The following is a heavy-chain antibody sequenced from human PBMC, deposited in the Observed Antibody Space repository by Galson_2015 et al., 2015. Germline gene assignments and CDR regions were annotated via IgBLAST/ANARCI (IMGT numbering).Heavy chain of an antibody. CDR1: GYTFSDYY. CDR3: AREKAGGMFDY. J-gene: IGHJ4*02. CDR2: IIPSGATA. Sequence: SVKVSCKASGYTFSDYYIHWIRPAPGQGLEWMGSIIPSGATAGYTQKFQGRVTMTRDLSTNTVYMELSSLRSEDTAVYYCAREKAGGMFDYWGQGTLVTVSS. V-gene: IGHV1-46*01. D-gene: IGHD2-15*01.